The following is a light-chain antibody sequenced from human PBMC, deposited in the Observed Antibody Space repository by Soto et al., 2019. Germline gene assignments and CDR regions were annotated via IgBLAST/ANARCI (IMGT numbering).Light chain of an antibody. CDR1: QSIGSNN. Sequence: EIVLTQSPGTQSLSPGETATLSCRASQSIGSNNLAWYHQKPGQTPRLLIYDASSSATGIPDRFSGSGSGTDFTLTISRLEPEDFAVYYCQQYAKSITFGQGTRLEIE. CDR2: DAS. J-gene: IGKJ5*01. V-gene: IGKV3-20*01. CDR3: QQYAKSIT.